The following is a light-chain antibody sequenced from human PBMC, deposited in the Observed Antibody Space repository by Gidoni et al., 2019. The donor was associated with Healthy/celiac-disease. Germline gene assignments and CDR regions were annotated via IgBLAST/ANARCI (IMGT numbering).Light chain of an antibody. CDR2: SNN. Sequence: QSVLTQPPSASGTPGQRVTISCSGSSSNIGSNTVNWYQQLPGTAHKLLIYSNNQRPSGVPDRFSGSKSGTSASLAISGRQSEDEADYYCAAWDDSLNGPVFGGGTKLTVL. CDR1: SSNIGSNT. J-gene: IGLJ3*02. V-gene: IGLV1-44*01. CDR3: AAWDDSLNGPV.